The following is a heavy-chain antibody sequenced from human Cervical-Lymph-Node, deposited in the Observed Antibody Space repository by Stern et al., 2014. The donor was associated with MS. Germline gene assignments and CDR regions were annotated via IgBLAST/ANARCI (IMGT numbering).Heavy chain of an antibody. CDR3: ARGNYDFWSGGSDNYFDP. Sequence: QVQLVQSGAEVRNPGASVKVSCKASQYTFTGYYVHWVRQVPGQGLEWIGWRNPHGGGTTYAQEFEGRVTMTWDTSINTGYMEITTLRSDDTAVYYCARGNYDFWSGGSDNYFDPWGQGTLVIVSS. J-gene: IGHJ5*02. D-gene: IGHD3-3*01. CDR1: QYTFTGYY. CDR2: RNPHGGGT. V-gene: IGHV1-2*02.